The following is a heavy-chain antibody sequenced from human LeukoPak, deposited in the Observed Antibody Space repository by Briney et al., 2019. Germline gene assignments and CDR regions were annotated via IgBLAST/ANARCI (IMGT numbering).Heavy chain of an antibody. D-gene: IGHD3-3*01. CDR1: GGSISSYY. CDR2: IYYSENT. V-gene: IGHV4-59*12. CDR3: ARERIFGVVITQYYFDY. J-gene: IGHJ4*02. Sequence: PSETLSLTCTVSGGSISSYYWSWIRQPPGKGLEWIGYIYYSENTNYNPSLKSRVTISVDTSNNQFSLRLSSVTAADTAVYYCARERIFGVVITQYYFDYWGQGTLVTVSS.